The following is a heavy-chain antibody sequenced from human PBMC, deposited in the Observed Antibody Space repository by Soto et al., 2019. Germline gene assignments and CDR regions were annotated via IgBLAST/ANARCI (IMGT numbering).Heavy chain of an antibody. Sequence: EVQXXXSGGGLXXPXXXLXLSCVASGFTFSSYWMHWVRQAPGKGLVWVSSISNDXSSIYADPVKGRFTIXXXXXKNTXXXXXXXXRAXDTAXYXXARLPNKSPQNWGXXXLXXVSP. J-gene: IGHJ1*01. V-gene: IGHV3-74*01. CDR1: GFTFSSYW. CDR2: ISNDXSS. CDR3: ARLPNKSPQN.